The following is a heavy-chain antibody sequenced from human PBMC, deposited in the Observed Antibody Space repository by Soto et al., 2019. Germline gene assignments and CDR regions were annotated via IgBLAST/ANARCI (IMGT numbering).Heavy chain of an antibody. J-gene: IGHJ4*02. V-gene: IGHV1-58*02. CDR3: AGGRDYGDYVFDY. CDR2: IVVGSGNT. D-gene: IGHD4-17*01. CDR1: GFTFTSSA. Sequence: ASVKVSCKASGFTFTSSAMQWVRQARGQRLEWIGWIVVGSGNTNYAQKFQERVTITRDMSTSTAYMELSSLRSEDTAVYYCAGGRDYGDYVFDYWGQGTLVTVSS.